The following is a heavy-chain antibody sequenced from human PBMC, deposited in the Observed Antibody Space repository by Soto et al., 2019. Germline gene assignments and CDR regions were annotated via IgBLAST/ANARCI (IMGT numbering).Heavy chain of an antibody. CDR2: MNPNSGNT. CDR3: ARLGGYCSSTSCPAGEAFDI. Sequence: ASVKVSCKASGYIFTSYDINWVRQATGQGLEWMGWMNPNSGNTGYAQKFQGRVTMTRNTSISTAYMELSSLRSEDTAVYYCARLGGYCSSTSCPAGEAFDIWGQGTMVTVSS. V-gene: IGHV1-8*01. CDR1: GYIFTSYD. D-gene: IGHD2-2*03. J-gene: IGHJ3*02.